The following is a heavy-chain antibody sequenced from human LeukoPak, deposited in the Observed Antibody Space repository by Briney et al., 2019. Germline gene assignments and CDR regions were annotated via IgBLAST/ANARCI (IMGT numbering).Heavy chain of an antibody. CDR2: IYSGGDT. V-gene: IGHV3-53*01. D-gene: IGHD1-7*01. Sequence: GESLKISCAPSGFTVSSNYMSWVRQAPGKGLEWVSVIYSGGDTFYADSVKGRFTISRDNSKNTLYLQMNSLRAEDTAVYYCAAKVELRSNGPYFNSWGQGTLVTVSS. J-gene: IGHJ4*02. CDR1: GFTVSSNY. CDR3: AAKVELRSNGPYFNS.